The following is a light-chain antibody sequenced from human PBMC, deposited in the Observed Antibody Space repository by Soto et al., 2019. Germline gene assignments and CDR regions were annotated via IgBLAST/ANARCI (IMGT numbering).Light chain of an antibody. J-gene: IGKJ1*01. V-gene: IGKV3-20*01. CDR3: LQYGSSAQT. Sequence: EIVLTQSPGTLSLSPGERATLSCRASQSVSSSYLAWYQQKPGQAPRLLIYGASSRATGIPDRFSGSGSGTVFPLTISRLEPEEFAVYYCLQYGSSAQTFGRGAKVEI. CDR2: GAS. CDR1: QSVSSSY.